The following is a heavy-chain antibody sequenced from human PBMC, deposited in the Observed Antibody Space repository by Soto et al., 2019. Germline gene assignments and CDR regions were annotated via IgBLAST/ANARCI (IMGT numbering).Heavy chain of an antibody. CDR3: AKDVVYCGGDCYSPPRLDY. Sequence: GGSLRLSCAASGFTFNSHAMTWVRQAPGKGLEWVSAISGSGAGTYYADSVKGRFTISRDNSKNTVYLQLNSLRAEDTALYYCAKDVVYCGGDCYSPPRLDYWGQGTLVTVSS. CDR1: GFTFNSHA. D-gene: IGHD2-21*02. J-gene: IGHJ4*02. V-gene: IGHV3-23*01. CDR2: ISGSGAGT.